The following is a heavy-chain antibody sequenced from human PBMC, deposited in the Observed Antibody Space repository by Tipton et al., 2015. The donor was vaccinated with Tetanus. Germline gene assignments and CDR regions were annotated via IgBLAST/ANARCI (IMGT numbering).Heavy chain of an antibody. D-gene: IGHD2-2*01. CDR2: INPSGGST. Sequence: QLVQSGTEVKKPGASVKVSCKASGYTFTNNYMHWVRQAPGQGLEWMGIINPSGGSTNYAQKFQGRVTMTSDTSTSTFYMQLSSLRSEDTAIYYCARYCSSTSCYPFDYWGQGTLVTVSS. V-gene: IGHV1-46*03. CDR1: GYTFTNNY. J-gene: IGHJ4*02. CDR3: ARYCSSTSCYPFDY.